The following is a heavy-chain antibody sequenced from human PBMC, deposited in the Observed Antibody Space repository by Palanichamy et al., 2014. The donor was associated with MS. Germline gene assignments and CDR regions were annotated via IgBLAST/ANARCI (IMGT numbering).Heavy chain of an antibody. CDR3: AREVVDIAVGGNHYYYGMDV. J-gene: IGHJ6*02. V-gene: IGHV6-1*01. Sequence: QVQLQQSGPGLVKPSQTLSLTCAISGDSVSSNSAAWNWLRQSPSRGLEWLGRTYYRSKWYSHYALSVKSRMTINPDTSKNQFPLQLNSVTPEDTAVYYCAREVVDIAVGGNHYYYGMDVWGQGTTVTVSS. CDR1: GDSVSSNSAA. D-gene: IGHD6-19*01. CDR2: TYYRSKWYS.